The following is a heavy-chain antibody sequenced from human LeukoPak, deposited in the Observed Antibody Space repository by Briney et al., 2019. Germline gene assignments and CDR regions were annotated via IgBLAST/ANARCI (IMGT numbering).Heavy chain of an antibody. CDR1: GFTFSSYG. CDR3: ARGAINSGSYDAYFDY. CDR2: ISYDGTNK. J-gene: IGHJ4*02. V-gene: IGHV3-30*03. D-gene: IGHD1-26*01. Sequence: GRSLRLSCAASGFTFSSYGMHWVRQAPGKGLEWVAVISYDGTNKYYADSVKGRFTISRGNAKNSLYLQVNSLRAEDTAVYYCARGAINSGSYDAYFDYWGQGTLVTVSS.